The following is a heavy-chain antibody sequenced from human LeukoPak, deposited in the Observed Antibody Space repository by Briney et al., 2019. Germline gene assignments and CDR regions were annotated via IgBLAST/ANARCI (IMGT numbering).Heavy chain of an antibody. CDR1: GGSLSGYY. D-gene: IGHD6-6*01. J-gene: IGHJ4*02. Sequence: PSETLSLTCAVYGGSLSGYYWSWIRQPPGKGLEWIGEINHSGSTNYNPSLKSRVTISVDTSKNQFSLKLSSVTAANTAVYYCARGRGSSADFDYWGQGTLVTVSS. CDR3: ARGRGSSADFDY. V-gene: IGHV4-34*01. CDR2: INHSGST.